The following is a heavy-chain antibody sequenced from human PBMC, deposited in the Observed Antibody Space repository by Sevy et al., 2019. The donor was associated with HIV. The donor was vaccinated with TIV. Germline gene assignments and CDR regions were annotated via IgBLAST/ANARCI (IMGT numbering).Heavy chain of an antibody. Sequence: GGSLRLSCAASGFTFTNYGMHWVRQAPGKGLEWVSGISNSGANTYYADSLRGRLTVSRDNSKNTVYLQLNSLRAEDTAIYYCGKEWTLLSDWYGEFDYWGQGTLVTVS. D-gene: IGHD6-19*01. CDR1: GFTFTNYG. J-gene: IGHJ4*02. CDR3: GKEWTLLSDWYGEFDY. CDR2: ISNSGANT. V-gene: IGHV3-23*01.